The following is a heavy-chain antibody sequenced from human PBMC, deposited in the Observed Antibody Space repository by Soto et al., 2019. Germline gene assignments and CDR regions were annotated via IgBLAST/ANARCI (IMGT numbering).Heavy chain of an antibody. Sequence: PGGSLSLSCAASGFTFSTYAMSWVRQAPGKGLEWVSAISGSVSNTYYADSVKGRFTISRDDSKSTLYLQMNSLRAEDTAVYYCARDTSHSYYTRFYYVDYWGQGTLVTLSS. CDR1: GFTFSTYA. CDR2: ISGSVSNT. J-gene: IGHJ4*02. V-gene: IGHV3-23*01. CDR3: ARDTSHSYYTRFYYVDY. D-gene: IGHD1-26*01.